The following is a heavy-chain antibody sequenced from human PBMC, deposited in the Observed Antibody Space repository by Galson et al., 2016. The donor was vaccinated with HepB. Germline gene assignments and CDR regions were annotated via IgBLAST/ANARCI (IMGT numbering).Heavy chain of an antibody. V-gene: IGHV4-61*01. D-gene: IGHD5-18*01. Sequence: ETLSLTCTVSGGSVSRGSYYWTWIRQPPGKGLEWIGYNYNSKTNYYNPSLRSRVTRAEDTSKNHCQLRRRTVTAAATAVYECARGRYAMAGGYYFDYWGQGTLVAVSS. CDR3: ARGRYAMAGGYYFDY. CDR1: GGSVSRGSYY. J-gene: IGHJ4*02. CDR2: NYNSKTN.